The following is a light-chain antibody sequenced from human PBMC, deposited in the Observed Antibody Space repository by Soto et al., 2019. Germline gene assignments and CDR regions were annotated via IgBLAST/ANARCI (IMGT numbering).Light chain of an antibody. V-gene: IGKV3-15*01. CDR1: QSVSSN. CDR3: QQCNHAPPS. Sequence: EIVMTQSPATLSVSPGERATLSCRASQSVSSNLAWYQYKPGQAPRLLIYGASTRATGIPTRFSGSGSGTDCTLTISSLQSEDFAVYYCQQCNHAPPSFGQGTKVEVK. CDR2: GAS. J-gene: IGKJ1*01.